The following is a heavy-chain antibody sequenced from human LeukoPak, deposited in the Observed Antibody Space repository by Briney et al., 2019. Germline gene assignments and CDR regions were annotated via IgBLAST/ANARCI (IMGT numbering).Heavy chain of an antibody. CDR1: GYSFTSYW. Sequence: GESLKISCKCSGYSFTSYWIGWVRQMPGKGLEWMGIIYPGDSDTRYSPSFQGQVTISADKSISTAYLQWSSLKASDTAMYYCARLPPSIKQWLPLFNFDYWGQGTLDTVSS. CDR3: ARLPPSIKQWLPLFNFDY. V-gene: IGHV5-51*01. CDR2: IYPGDSDT. D-gene: IGHD6-19*01. J-gene: IGHJ4*02.